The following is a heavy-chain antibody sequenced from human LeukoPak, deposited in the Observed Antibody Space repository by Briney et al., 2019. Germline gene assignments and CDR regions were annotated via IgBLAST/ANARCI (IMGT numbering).Heavy chain of an antibody. CDR1: GHSISSGYY. D-gene: IGHD1-14*01. V-gene: IGHV4-38-2*02. Sequence: PSETLSLTCTVSGHSISSGYYWGWIRQPPGKGLEWIGSIYHSGSTYYNPSLKSRVTISVDTSKNQFSLKLSSVTAADTAVYYCTSSEPGHFGYWGQGTLVTVSS. CDR2: IYHSGST. CDR3: TSSEPGHFGY. J-gene: IGHJ4*02.